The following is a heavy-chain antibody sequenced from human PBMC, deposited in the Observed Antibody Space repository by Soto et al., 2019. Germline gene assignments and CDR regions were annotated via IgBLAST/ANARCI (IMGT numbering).Heavy chain of an antibody. D-gene: IGHD3-16*01. CDR1: GDSVSSNSAA. J-gene: IGHJ6*02. CDR3: ARVHYDYVWGSPLGYYYYYGMDV. V-gene: IGHV6-1*01. CDR2: TYYRSKWYN. Sequence: SQTLSLTCAISGDSVSSNSAAWNWIRQSPSRGLEWLGRTYYRSKWYNDYAVSVKSRITINPDTSKNQFSLQLNSVTPEDTAVYYCARVHYDYVWGSPLGYYYYYGMDVWGQGTTVTVSS.